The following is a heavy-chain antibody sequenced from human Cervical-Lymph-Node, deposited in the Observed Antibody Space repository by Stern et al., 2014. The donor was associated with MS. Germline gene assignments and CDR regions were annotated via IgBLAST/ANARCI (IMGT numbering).Heavy chain of an antibody. D-gene: IGHD3-10*01. CDR2: IYWDDDR. J-gene: IGHJ4*02. CDR1: GFSLSTVGEG. V-gene: IGHV2-5*02. CDR3: AHTSLSVGVSFDY. Sequence: QITLKESGPTLVKPTQTLTLTCRVSGFSLSTVGEGVGWIRQPPGKALEWLALIYWDDDRRYRPSLKGRLTISKHTAKNVVVLKMTNMDPLDTATYYCAHTSLSVGVSFDYWGQGTLITVSS.